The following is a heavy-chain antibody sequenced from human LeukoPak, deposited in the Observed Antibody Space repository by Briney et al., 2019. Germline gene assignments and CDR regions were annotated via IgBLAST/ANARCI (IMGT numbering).Heavy chain of an antibody. J-gene: IGHJ5*02. CDR1: GVSMNNNY. D-gene: IGHD3-9*01. Sequence: PSETLSLTCAVSGVSMNNNYWAWLRQSPGGKLEWIGYMSFSGSATYNPSLNCRVSISVDSSKNQFSLDLTSLTAADTAVYYCARGADLLTGSYDWFNPWGQGTLVIVSS. CDR2: MSFSGSA. V-gene: IGHV4-4*09. CDR3: ARGADLLTGSYDWFNP.